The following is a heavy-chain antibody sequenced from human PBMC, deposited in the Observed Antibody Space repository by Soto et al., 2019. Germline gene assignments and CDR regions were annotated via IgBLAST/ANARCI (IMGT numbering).Heavy chain of an antibody. V-gene: IGHV5-51*01. CDR1: GNKFATYW. D-gene: IGHD6-6*01. J-gene: IGHJ5*02. CDR3: ARDFTGSSRLFDL. CDR2: IYPDKSKN. Sequence: GEFLKTSCEGSGNKFATYWIAWVRQMPGRGLEWMGIIYPDKSKNIYSPSFQGLVTISADTSLNTAKMQWGSLRASVTVFYCGARDFTGSSRLFDLWGQGTVVTVSS.